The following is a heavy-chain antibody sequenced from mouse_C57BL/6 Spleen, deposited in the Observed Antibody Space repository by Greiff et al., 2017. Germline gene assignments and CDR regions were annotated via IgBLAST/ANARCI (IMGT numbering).Heavy chain of an antibody. D-gene: IGHD1-1*01. Sequence: QVQLQQSDAELVKPGASVKISCKVSGYTFTDHTIHWMKQRPEQGLEWIGYIYPRDGSTKYNEKFKGKSTLTVDKSSSTAYMQLSSLTSEDSAVYYCARAQGGLLPDYWGQGTTLTVSS. CDR2: IYPRDGST. CDR3: ARAQGGLLPDY. J-gene: IGHJ2*01. CDR1: GYTFTDHT. V-gene: IGHV1-78*01.